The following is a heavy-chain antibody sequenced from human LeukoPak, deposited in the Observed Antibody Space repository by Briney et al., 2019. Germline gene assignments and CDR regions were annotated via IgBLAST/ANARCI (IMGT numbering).Heavy chain of an antibody. CDR2: IHGNGNT. D-gene: IGHD2-15*01. Sequence: SETLSLTCTVSHGSISNSYWSWIRQPPGKGLEWLGYIHGNGNTNYNPSLKSRVTMSVDTSKIQSSLRLNSVTASDSAVYYCARHLTDSSVGIEYWGQGTLVTVSS. CDR1: HGSISNSY. J-gene: IGHJ4*02. CDR3: ARHLTDSSVGIEY. V-gene: IGHV4-59*08.